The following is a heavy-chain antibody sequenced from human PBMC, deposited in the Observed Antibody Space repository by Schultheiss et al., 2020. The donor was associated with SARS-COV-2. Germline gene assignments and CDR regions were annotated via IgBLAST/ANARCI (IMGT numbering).Heavy chain of an antibody. Sequence: GGSLRLSCAASGFTFSSYSMNWVRQAPGKGLEWVSSISSSSSYIYYADSVKGRFTISRDNAKNSLYLQMNSLRAEDTAVYYCARDSVYSSSSPYYYYGMDVWGQGTTVTVSS. CDR1: GFTFSSYS. D-gene: IGHD6-6*01. CDR3: ARDSVYSSSSPYYYYGMDV. V-gene: IGHV3-21*01. CDR2: ISSSSSYI. J-gene: IGHJ6*02.